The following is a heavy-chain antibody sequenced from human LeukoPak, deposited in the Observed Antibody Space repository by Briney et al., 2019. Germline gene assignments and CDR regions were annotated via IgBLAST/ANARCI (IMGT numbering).Heavy chain of an antibody. CDR1: GYTFIGYF. Sequence: ASVKVSCKASGYTFIGYFIHWVRQAPGQGLEWMGWIDPNSGGTNYAQKFQGRVSMTRDTSISTAYMELSRLTSDDTAVYYCVKDVDVIIQFAMWSLNWFDCWGQGTPVTVSS. CDR2: IDPNSGGT. J-gene: IGHJ5*01. D-gene: IGHD2/OR15-2a*01. V-gene: IGHV1-2*02. CDR3: VKDVDVIIQFAMWSLNWFDC.